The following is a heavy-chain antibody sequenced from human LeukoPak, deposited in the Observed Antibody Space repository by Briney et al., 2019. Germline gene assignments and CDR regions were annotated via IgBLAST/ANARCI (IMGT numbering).Heavy chain of an antibody. J-gene: IGHJ4*02. D-gene: IGHD3-3*01. Sequence: PSETLSLTCAVYGGSFSGYYWSWIRQPPGKGLEWSGEINHSGSTNYNPSLKSRVTISVDTSKNQFSLKLSSVTAADTAVYYCARGRYDFWSGYRGYFDYWGQGTLVTVSS. CDR1: GGSFSGYY. V-gene: IGHV4-34*01. CDR3: ARGRYDFWSGYRGYFDY. CDR2: INHSGST.